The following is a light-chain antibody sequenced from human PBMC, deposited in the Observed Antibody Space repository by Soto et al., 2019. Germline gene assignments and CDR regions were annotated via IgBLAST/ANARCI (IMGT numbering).Light chain of an antibody. CDR3: QQYFSFPWT. V-gene: IGKV4-1*01. CDR1: QSVLYSSNNKNY. Sequence: DIVMTQSPDSLAVSLGERATINCKSSQSVLYSSNNKNYLAWYQQRPGQPPNLLIYWASTRESGVPDRFSGRGSGTDFHLTISRLQAEDVAIYFCQQYFSFPWTFGQGTKVEIK. J-gene: IGKJ1*01. CDR2: WAS.